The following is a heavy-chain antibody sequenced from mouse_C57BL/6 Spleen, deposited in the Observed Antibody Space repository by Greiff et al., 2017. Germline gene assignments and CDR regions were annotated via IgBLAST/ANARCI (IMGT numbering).Heavy chain of an antibody. Sequence: VQLQQPGAELVRPGSSVKLSCKASGYTFTSYWMHWVKQRPIQGLEWIGNIDPSDSETHYNQKFKDKATLTVDKSSSTAYMQLSSLTSEDSAVYYCARSDGNYGGFAYWGQGTLVTVSA. CDR1: GYTFTSYW. J-gene: IGHJ3*01. V-gene: IGHV1-52*01. D-gene: IGHD2-1*01. CDR3: ARSDGNYGGFAY. CDR2: IDPSDSET.